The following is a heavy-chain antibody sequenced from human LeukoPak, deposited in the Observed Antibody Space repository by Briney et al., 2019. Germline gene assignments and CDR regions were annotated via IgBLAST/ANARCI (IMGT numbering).Heavy chain of an antibody. Sequence: GASVKVSCKASGYTFTSYGISWVRQAPGQGLEWMGWISAYNGNTNYAQKLQGRVTMTRNTSISTAYMELSSLRSEDTAVYYCARGRTMVRGVIIPTHWGQGTLVTVSP. V-gene: IGHV1-18*01. D-gene: IGHD3-10*01. J-gene: IGHJ4*02. CDR1: GYTFTSYG. CDR2: ISAYNGNT. CDR3: ARGRTMVRGVIIPTH.